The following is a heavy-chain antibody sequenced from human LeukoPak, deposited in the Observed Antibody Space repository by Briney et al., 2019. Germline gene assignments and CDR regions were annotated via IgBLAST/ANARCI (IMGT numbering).Heavy chain of an antibody. J-gene: IGHJ6*04. CDR3: ARSYGDV. V-gene: IGHV3-11*04. Sequence: GGSLRLSCVGSGFIFSDYYMTWVRQAPGKGLEWVAYISRSGNNIYYAESVKGRFTISRDNVENSLYLHMSSLRAEDTASYSCARSYGDVWGKGTMGTVSS. CDR2: ISRSGNNI. D-gene: IGHD3-10*01. CDR1: GFIFSDYY.